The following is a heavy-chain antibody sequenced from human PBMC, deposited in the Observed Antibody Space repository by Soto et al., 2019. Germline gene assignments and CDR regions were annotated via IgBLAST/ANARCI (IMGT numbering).Heavy chain of an antibody. CDR1: GFTFSNAW. CDR2: IKSKTDGGTT. CDR3: TTVWSGYLLYYYYYGMDV. Sequence: GSLRLSCAASGFTFSNAWMNWVRQAPGKGLEWVGRIKSKTDGGTTDFAAPVKGRFTISRDDSKNTLYLQMNSLKTEDTAVYYCTTVWSGYLLYYYYYGMDVWGQGTTVTVSS. V-gene: IGHV3-15*07. J-gene: IGHJ6*02. D-gene: IGHD3-3*01.